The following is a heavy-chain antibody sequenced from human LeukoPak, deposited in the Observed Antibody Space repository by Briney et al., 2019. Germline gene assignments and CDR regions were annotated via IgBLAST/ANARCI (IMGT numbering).Heavy chain of an antibody. D-gene: IGHD6-13*01. CDR3: ARGCSAGTPHNWFDP. Sequence: SETLSLTCTVSGGSISSYYWSWIRQPPGKGLEWIGYIYYIGSTNYNPSLKSRVTISVDTSKNQFSLKLSSVTAADTAVYYCARGCSAGTPHNWFDPWGQGTLVTVSS. J-gene: IGHJ5*02. V-gene: IGHV4-59*01. CDR1: GGSISSYY. CDR2: IYYIGST.